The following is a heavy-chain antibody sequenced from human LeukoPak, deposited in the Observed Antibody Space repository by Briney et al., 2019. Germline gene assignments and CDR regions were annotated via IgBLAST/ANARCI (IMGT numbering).Heavy chain of an antibody. Sequence: PSETLSLTCAVSGGSLSSNNWWSRVRQPPGKGLEWIGEIFHSGSTNYNPSLKSRVTISVDKSKNQFSLKLNSVTAADTAVYYCARAEPRGSVWYPYWGQGTLVTVSS. CDR2: IFHSGST. V-gene: IGHV4-4*02. D-gene: IGHD6-13*01. CDR3: ARAEPRGSVWYPY. CDR1: GGSLSSNNW. J-gene: IGHJ4*02.